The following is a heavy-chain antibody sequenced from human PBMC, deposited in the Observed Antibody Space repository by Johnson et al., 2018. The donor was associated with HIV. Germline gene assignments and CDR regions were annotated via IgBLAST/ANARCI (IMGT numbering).Heavy chain of an antibody. D-gene: IGHD3-3*01. J-gene: IGHJ3*02. CDR2: ISYDGNNK. CDR3: AKTYYDFWSGYFGAFDI. CDR1: GFTFSSYG. Sequence: QVQLVESGGGVVQPGRSLRLSCAASGFTFSSYGMHWVRQAPGKGLEWVAVISYDGNNKYYADSVKGRFTISRDNSKNTLYLQMNSRSAEDTALYYCAKTYYDFWSGYFGAFDIWGQGTMVTVSS. V-gene: IGHV3-30*18.